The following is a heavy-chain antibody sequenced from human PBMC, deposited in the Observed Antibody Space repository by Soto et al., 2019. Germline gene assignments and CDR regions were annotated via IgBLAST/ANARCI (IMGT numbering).Heavy chain of an antibody. J-gene: IGHJ4*02. Sequence: SGPTLVNPTQTLTLTCTFSGFSLSTGGVGVGWIRQPPGEALEWLALISWNNDKEISPSLKSRLTITKDTSKNQVVLTLTNMDPADTATYYCAHRTDYAGNTYFDYWGQGTLVTVSS. V-gene: IGHV2-5*01. CDR1: GFSLSTGGVG. D-gene: IGHD4-17*01. CDR3: AHRTDYAGNTYFDY. CDR2: ISWNNDK.